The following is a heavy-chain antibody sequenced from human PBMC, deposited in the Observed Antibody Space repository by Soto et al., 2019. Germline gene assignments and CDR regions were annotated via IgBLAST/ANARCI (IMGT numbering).Heavy chain of an antibody. CDR3: ARRGSGSYYDY. CDR1: GFTVRSYA. V-gene: IGHV3-23*01. D-gene: IGHD1-26*01. Sequence: EVQLLESGGGLVQPGGSLRLSCAASGFTVRSYAMRWVRQAPVKGLEWVSAISGSGGSTYYADSVKGRFTISRDNSKNTLYLQRNSLRAEDTAVYYCARRGSGSYYDYWGQGTLVTVSS. J-gene: IGHJ4*02. CDR2: ISGSGGST.